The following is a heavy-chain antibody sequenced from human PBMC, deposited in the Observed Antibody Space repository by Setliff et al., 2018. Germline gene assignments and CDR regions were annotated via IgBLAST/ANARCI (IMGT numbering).Heavy chain of an antibody. D-gene: IGHD4-17*01. CDR3: ARRSGDRGMTTGWPDDFDY. CDR1: GYTFSSYG. J-gene: IGHJ4*01. CDR2: INAANGNT. V-gene: IGHV1-3*01. Sequence: GASVKVSCKASGYTFSSYGVHWVRQAPGQRLEWMGWINAANGNTKYSQKFQGRVTLTTDTSTNTAYMELRSLRSDDTAVYYCARRSGDRGMTTGWPDDFDYWGRGTLVTVSS.